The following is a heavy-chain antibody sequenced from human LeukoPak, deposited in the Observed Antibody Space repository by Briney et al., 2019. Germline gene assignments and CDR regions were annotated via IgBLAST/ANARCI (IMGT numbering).Heavy chain of an antibody. CDR3: ARAGQQRKAFDI. J-gene: IGHJ3*02. V-gene: IGHV4-34*01. D-gene: IGHD6-13*01. CDR1: GGSFSGYY. Sequence: SETLSLTCAVYGGSFSGYYWSWIRQPPGKGLEWIGEINHSGSTNYNPSLKSRVTISVDTSKNQFSLKLGSVTAADTAVYYCARAGQQRKAFDIWGQGTMVTVSS. CDR2: INHSGST.